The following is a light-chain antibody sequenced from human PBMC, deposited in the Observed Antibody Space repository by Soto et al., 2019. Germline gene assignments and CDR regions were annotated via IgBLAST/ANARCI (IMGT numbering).Light chain of an antibody. CDR2: KVS. Sequence: DVVMTQSPLSLPVTLGQPAPISCRSSQSLVYSDGNTYLNWFQQRPGKSPRRLIYKVSNRDSGVPDRFRGSESGTDFTLKISGVEAEDVVVYYCMQGTHWLPPGFGGGTKVEIK. CDR3: MQGTHWLPPG. CDR1: QSLVYSDGNTY. J-gene: IGKJ4*01. V-gene: IGKV2-30*01.